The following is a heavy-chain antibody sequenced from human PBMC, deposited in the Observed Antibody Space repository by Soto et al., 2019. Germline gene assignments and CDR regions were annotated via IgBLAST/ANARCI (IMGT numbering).Heavy chain of an antibody. CDR1: GFTFSSYG. D-gene: IGHD5-18*01. Sequence: PGGSLRLSCAASGFTFSSYGMHWVRQAPGKGLEWVAVIWYDGSNKYYADSVKGRFTISRDNSKNTLYLQMNSLRAEDTAVYYCARDRWIQLWFKGADYFDYWGQGTLVTVSS. J-gene: IGHJ4*02. V-gene: IGHV3-33*01. CDR3: ARDRWIQLWFKGADYFDY. CDR2: IWYDGSNK.